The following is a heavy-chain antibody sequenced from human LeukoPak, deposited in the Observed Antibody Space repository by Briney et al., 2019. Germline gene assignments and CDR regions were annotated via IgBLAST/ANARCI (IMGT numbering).Heavy chain of an antibody. D-gene: IGHD2-15*01. J-gene: IGHJ4*02. CDR2: ISNNGGYT. Sequence: GGSLRLSCAASGFTFSSSAMSWVRQAPGKGLEWVSAISNNGGYTYYADSVQGRFTISRDKSKSTLCLQMNSLRAEDTAVYYCAKQLGYCSDGSCYFPYWGQGTLVTVSS. CDR3: AKQLGYCSDGSCYFPY. V-gene: IGHV3-23*01. CDR1: GFTFSSSA.